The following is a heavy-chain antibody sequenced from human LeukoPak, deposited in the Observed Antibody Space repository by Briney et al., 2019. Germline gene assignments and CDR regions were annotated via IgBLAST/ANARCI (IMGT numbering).Heavy chain of an antibody. J-gene: IGHJ4*02. D-gene: IGHD3-3*01. CDR2: FDPEDGET. CDR1: GYTLTELS. V-gene: IGHV1-24*01. CDR3: ATGPRVKLRFWSGYFPGFGY. Sequence: SVKVSCKVSGYTLTELSMHWVRQAPGKGLEWMGGFDPEDGETIYAQKFQGRVTMTEDTSTDTAYMELSSLRSEDTAVYYCATGPRVKLRFWSGYFPGFGYWGQGTLVTVSS.